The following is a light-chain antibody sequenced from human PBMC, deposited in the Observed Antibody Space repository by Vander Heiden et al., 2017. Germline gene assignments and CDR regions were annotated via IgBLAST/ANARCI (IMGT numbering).Light chain of an antibody. J-gene: IGKJ4*01. CDR2: KAS. V-gene: IGKV1-5*03. CDR3: QQYESFSLT. CDR1: RSISGW. Sequence: DIQMTPSPSTLSASVGDTVTITCRASRSISGWLAWCQQKPGKAPKLLIYKASTLETGVPSKFSGSGSGTEFTLTINSLQPDDLGTYYCQQYESFSLTFGGGTKVEIK.